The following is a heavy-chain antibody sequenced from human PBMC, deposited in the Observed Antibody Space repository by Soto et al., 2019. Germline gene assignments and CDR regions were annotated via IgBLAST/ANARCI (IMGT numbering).Heavy chain of an antibody. CDR2: TYYRSRWYN. CDR1: WDSVSSNSAA. J-gene: IGHJ6*03. V-gene: IGHV6-1*01. D-gene: IGHD1-7*01. Sequence: SQTLSPSCVISWDSVSSNSAAWNWIRQSPSKGLEWLGRTYYRSRWYNYYAVSVRSRITVNADASKNQFSLHLNSVTPEDTGVYYCTGTSSVRWYYMKVWDEGSRVTV. CDR3: TGTSSVRWYYMKV.